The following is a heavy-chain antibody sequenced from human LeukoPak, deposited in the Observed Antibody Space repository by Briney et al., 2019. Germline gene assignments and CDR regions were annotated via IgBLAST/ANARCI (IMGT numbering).Heavy chain of an antibody. D-gene: IGHD3-16*01. CDR2: ISGDGTRT. CDR3: AKWPEGAMDYFDY. V-gene: IGHV3-23*01. CDR1: GFIFSSYA. J-gene: IGHJ4*02. Sequence: GGSLRLSCAASGFIFSSYAMTWARQAPVKGLEWVSAISGDGTRTYYADSVKGRLTISRDNSKNTLYLEMSSLRVEDTAIYYCAKWPEGAMDYFDYWGQGTLVTVSS.